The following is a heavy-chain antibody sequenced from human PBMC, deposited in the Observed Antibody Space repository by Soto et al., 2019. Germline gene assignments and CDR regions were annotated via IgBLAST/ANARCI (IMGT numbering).Heavy chain of an antibody. CDR1: CYNFTSYG. V-gene: IGHV1-18*01. D-gene: IGHD6-19*01. CDR3: ARDLYYSSGRYFDHDAFDI. J-gene: IGHJ3*02. Sequence: QVQLVQSGADVKKPGASVKVSCKASCYNFTSYGISWVRQAPGQGLEWMGWISPHNGRTKYARRFQDRVTMTTETPTRSVYMELGSLRSDDTAVYYCARDLYYSSGRYFDHDAFDIWGQGTVVTVSS. CDR2: ISPHNGRT.